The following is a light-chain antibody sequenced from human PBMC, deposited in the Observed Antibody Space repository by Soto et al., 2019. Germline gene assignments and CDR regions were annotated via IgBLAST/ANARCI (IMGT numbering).Light chain of an antibody. V-gene: IGKV3-11*01. Sequence: EIVLTQSPATLSLSPGERATLSCRASQSVNSYLAWYQQKCGQAPRLLIYDTSNRATGIPDRFSGSGSGTDFTLTNRSLEPEDFAVYCCQQRSSWPTFGQGTRLEIK. CDR3: QQRSSWPT. CDR1: QSVNSY. J-gene: IGKJ2*01. CDR2: DTS.